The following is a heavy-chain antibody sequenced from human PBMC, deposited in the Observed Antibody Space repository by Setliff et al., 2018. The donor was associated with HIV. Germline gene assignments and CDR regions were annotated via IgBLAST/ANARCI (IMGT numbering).Heavy chain of an antibody. CDR3: AREGGGHTSHGPTYY. V-gene: IGHV1-24*01. CDR1: GYSLTELS. CDR2: FDPDDGET. D-gene: IGHD3-16*01. Sequence: ASVKVSCKVSGYSLTELSMHWVRQAPGKGLEWMGGFDPDDGETVYAQQFQGRVTMTEDTSTDTAYMELTSLRSEDTAVYYCAREGGGHTSHGPTYYWGQGTLVTVSS. J-gene: IGHJ4*02.